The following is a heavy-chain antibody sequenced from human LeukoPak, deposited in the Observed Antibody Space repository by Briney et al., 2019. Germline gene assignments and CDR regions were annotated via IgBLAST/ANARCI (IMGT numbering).Heavy chain of an antibody. Sequence: PGGSLRLSCAASGFXFSSYAIIWVRQAPGKGLEWVSAVRGSGVSTYYADSVKGRFTISRDNSNNTLYLQMSSLRAEDTAVYYCAKGAGGTPFYYFDYWGQGTLVTVSS. CDR2: VRGSGVST. CDR1: GFXFSSYA. D-gene: IGHD3-16*01. V-gene: IGHV3-23*01. CDR3: AKGAGGTPFYYFDY. J-gene: IGHJ4*02.